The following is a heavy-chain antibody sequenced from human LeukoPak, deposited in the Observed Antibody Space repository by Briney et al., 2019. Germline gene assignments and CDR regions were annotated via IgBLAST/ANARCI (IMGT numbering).Heavy chain of an antibody. CDR2: ISYDGSNK. V-gene: IGHV3-30-3*01. J-gene: IGHJ6*02. CDR3: AREGSGSYMVWYYYGMDV. Sequence: GGSLRLSCAASGFTFSSYAMNWVRQAPGKGLEWVAVISYDGSNKYYADSVKGRFTISRDNSKNTLYLQMNSLRAEDTAVYYCAREGSGSYMVWYYYGMDVWGQGTTVTVSS. CDR1: GFTFSSYA. D-gene: IGHD1-26*01.